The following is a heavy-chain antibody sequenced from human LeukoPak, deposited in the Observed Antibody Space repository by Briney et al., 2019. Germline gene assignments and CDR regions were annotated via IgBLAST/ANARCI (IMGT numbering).Heavy chain of an antibody. J-gene: IGHJ4*02. CDR2: IYYSGST. CDR1: GGSISSYY. D-gene: IGHD3-22*01. V-gene: IGHV4-59*01. Sequence: SETLSLTCTVSGGSISSYYWSWIRQPPGKGLEWIGYIYYSGSTNYNPSLKSRVTISVDTSKNQFSLKLSSVTAADTAVYYCASQDYYDSSGYYSFGYWGQGTLVTVSS. CDR3: ASQDYYDSSGYYSFGY.